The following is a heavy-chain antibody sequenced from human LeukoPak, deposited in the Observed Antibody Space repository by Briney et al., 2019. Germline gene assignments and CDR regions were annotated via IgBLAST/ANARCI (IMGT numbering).Heavy chain of an antibody. CDR1: GGSFSGYY. CDR3: AREGTIFGVVGYYYYGMDV. V-gene: IGHV4-4*07. J-gene: IGHJ6*02. D-gene: IGHD3-3*01. Sequence: PSETLSLTCAVYGGSFSGYYWSWIRQPAGKGLEWIGRIYTSGSTNYNPSLKSRVTMSVDTSKNQFSLKLSSVTAADTAVYYCAREGTIFGVVGYYYYGMDVWGQGTTVTVSS. CDR2: IYTSGST.